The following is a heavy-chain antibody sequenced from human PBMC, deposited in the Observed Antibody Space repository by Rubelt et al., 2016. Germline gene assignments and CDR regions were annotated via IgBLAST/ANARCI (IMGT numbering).Heavy chain of an antibody. Sequence: QLQLQESGPGLVKPSETLSLTCTVSGGSISSYYWSWIRPPPGYGLEWIGHIYYTGGTNYNPSRKSRCTILVDTAKNQFSLKLSSVTAADTAVYYCARDSHDSSTPKADYWGQGTLVTVSS. CDR2: IYYTGGT. J-gene: IGHJ4*02. D-gene: IGHD3-22*01. CDR3: ARDSHDSSTPKADY. V-gene: IGHV4-59*01. CDR1: GGSISSYY.